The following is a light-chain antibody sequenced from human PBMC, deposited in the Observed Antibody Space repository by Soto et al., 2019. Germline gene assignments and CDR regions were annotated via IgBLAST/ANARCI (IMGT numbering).Light chain of an antibody. CDR2: TAS. Sequence: IQMTQSPSSLSASVVARVTISCRASQDIRNDLGWFQQKPGKAPKLLINTASTLQSGVSSRFSGSGSGTDFTLTISSLQPEDFATYYCLQDYIYPWTFGQGTKVDIK. CDR1: QDIRND. CDR3: LQDYIYPWT. J-gene: IGKJ1*01. V-gene: IGKV1-6*01.